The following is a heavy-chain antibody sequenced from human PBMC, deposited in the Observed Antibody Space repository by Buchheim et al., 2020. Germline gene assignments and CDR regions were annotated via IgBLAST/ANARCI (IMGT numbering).Heavy chain of an antibody. D-gene: IGHD3-22*01. V-gene: IGHV1-69*02. J-gene: IGHJ1*01. CDR1: GDTFSSYT. CDR3: AGHQTPYYYDSSGTPEFGFQH. CDR2: IIPILGIA. Sequence: QVQLVQSGAEVKKPGSSVKVSCKASGDTFSSYTISWVRQAPGQGLEWMGRIIPILGIANYAQKFQGRVTITTDKSTSTAYMELSSLRSDDTAVYYCAGHQTPYYYDSSGTPEFGFQHWGQGTL.